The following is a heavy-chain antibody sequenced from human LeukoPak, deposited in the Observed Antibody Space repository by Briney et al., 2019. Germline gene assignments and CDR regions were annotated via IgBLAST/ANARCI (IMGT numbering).Heavy chain of an antibody. Sequence: PSETLSLTCAVSGGSISSGGFSWRWIRQPPGKGLEWIGYIYHSGSTYYNPSLKSRVTISVDRSKNQFSLKLSSVTAADTAVYYCARVSIAVAGPHFDYWGQGTLVTVSS. V-gene: IGHV4-30-2*01. J-gene: IGHJ4*02. CDR3: ARVSIAVAGPHFDY. CDR1: GGSISSGGFS. D-gene: IGHD6-19*01. CDR2: IYHSGST.